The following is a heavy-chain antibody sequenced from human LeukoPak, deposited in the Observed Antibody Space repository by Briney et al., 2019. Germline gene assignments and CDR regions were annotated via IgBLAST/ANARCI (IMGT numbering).Heavy chain of an antibody. J-gene: IGHJ4*02. CDR1: GYTFTSYD. D-gene: IGHD3-22*01. Sequence: GASVKVSCKASGYTFTSYDINWVRQATGQGLEWMGWKNPNTGNTGYAQKFQGRVTMTRDTSTSTVYMELSSLRSEDTAVYYCARDDNLAKNTMIQGYWGQGTLVTVSS. CDR2: KNPNTGNT. CDR3: ARDDNLAKNTMIQGY. V-gene: IGHV1-8*02.